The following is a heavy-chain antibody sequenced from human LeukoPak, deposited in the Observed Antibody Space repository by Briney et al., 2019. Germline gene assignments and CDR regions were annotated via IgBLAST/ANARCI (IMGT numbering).Heavy chain of an antibody. CDR1: GFIVSSNY. CDR2: IYSGDST. D-gene: IGHD1-26*01. Sequence: GGSLRLSCAASGFIVSSNYMSWVRQAPGKGLEWVSVIYSGDSTYYADSVKGRFTISRDNSKNTLYLQMNSLGDEDTAVYYCARGWVYYFDYWGQGTLVTVSS. V-gene: IGHV3-53*01. CDR3: ARGWVYYFDY. J-gene: IGHJ4*02.